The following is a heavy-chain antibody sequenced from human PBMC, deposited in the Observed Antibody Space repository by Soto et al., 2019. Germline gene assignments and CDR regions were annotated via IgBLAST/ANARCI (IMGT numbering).Heavy chain of an antibody. Sequence: SETLSLTCAVSGGSISSGGYSWSWIRQPPGKGLEWIGYIYHSGSTYYNPSLKSRVTISVDRSKNQFSLKLSSVTAADTAVYYCAREAITMVRGGSNWFDSWGQGTLVTVS. CDR2: IYHSGST. J-gene: IGHJ5*01. CDR1: GGSISSGGYS. CDR3: AREAITMVRGGSNWFDS. D-gene: IGHD3-10*01. V-gene: IGHV4-30-2*01.